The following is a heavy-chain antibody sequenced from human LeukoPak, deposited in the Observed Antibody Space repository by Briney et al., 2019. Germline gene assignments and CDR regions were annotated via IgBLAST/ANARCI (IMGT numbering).Heavy chain of an antibody. V-gene: IGHV4-34*01. Sequence: SETLSLTCAVYGGSFSGYYWSWIRQPPGKGLEWIGEINHSGSTNYNPSLKSRVTISVDTSKNQFSLKLSSVTAADTAVYYCARDGNYNWNDGDAFDIWGQGTMVTVSS. CDR1: GGSFSGYY. CDR3: ARDGNYNWNDGDAFDI. J-gene: IGHJ3*02. D-gene: IGHD1-1*01. CDR2: INHSGST.